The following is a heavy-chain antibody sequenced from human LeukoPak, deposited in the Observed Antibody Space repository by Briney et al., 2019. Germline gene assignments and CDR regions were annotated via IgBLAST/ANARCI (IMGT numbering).Heavy chain of an antibody. CDR2: IYYSGST. CDR3: ARFEDYGGNFLFDY. Sequence: SETLSLTCTVSGGSISSYYWSWIRQPPGKGLEWIGYIYYSGSTNYNPSLKSRVTISVDTSKNQFSLKLSSVTAADTAVYYCARFEDYGGNFLFDYWGQGTLVTVSP. CDR1: GGSISSYY. J-gene: IGHJ4*02. D-gene: IGHD4-23*01. V-gene: IGHV4-59*01.